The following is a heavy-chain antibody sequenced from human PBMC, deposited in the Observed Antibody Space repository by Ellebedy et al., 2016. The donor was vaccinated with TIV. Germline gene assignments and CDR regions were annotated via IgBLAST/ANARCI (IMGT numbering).Heavy chain of an antibody. J-gene: IGHJ5*02. CDR1: GYTFTPYY. D-gene: IGHD2-15*01. Sequence: AASVKVSCKTSGYTFTPYYMHWVRQAPGQGLEWMGWIYPKDGGTNYAQNFQGRVTMTRDTSISTVYMELSRLRSDDTAVYYCAIATYRYNWFDPWGQGTLVTVSS. V-gene: IGHV1-2*02. CDR3: AIATYRYNWFDP. CDR2: IYPKDGGT.